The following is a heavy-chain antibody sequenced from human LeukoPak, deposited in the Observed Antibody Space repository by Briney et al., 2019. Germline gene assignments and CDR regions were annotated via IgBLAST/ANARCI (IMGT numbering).Heavy chain of an antibody. D-gene: IGHD4-23*01. Sequence: XSVKVSCKASGYTFTSYGISWVRQAPGQGLEWMGWISAYNGNTNYAQKLQGRVTMTTDTSTSTAYMELSSLRSEDTAVYYCARDYGGNLYYYYGMDVWGQGTTVTVSS. J-gene: IGHJ6*02. CDR1: GYTFTSYG. V-gene: IGHV1-18*01. CDR3: ARDYGGNLYYYYGMDV. CDR2: ISAYNGNT.